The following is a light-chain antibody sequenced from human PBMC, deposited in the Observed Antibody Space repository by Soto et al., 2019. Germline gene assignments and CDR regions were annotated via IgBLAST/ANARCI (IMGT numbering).Light chain of an antibody. Sequence: DIQMTQSPSSLSASVGDRVTITCRASQSISSYLNWYQHKPGKAPKFLIYAASSLQSGVPSRFSGSGSGTEFTLTISSLQPDDFATYYCQQSYSTPNTFGLRTKLEIK. V-gene: IGKV1-39*01. CDR1: QSISSY. J-gene: IGKJ2*01. CDR2: AAS. CDR3: QQSYSTPNT.